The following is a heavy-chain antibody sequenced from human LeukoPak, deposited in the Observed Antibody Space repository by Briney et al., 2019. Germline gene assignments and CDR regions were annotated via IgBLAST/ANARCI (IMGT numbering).Heavy chain of an antibody. CDR3: ARLMDTASGRYFDY. D-gene: IGHD5-18*01. J-gene: IGHJ4*02. Sequence: SETLSLTCTVSGGSIGSSSYYWGWIRQPPGKGLEWIGSIYYSGSTYYNPSLKSRVTISVDTSKNQFSLKLSSVTAADTAVYYCARLMDTASGRYFDYWGQGTLVTVSS. CDR2: IYYSGST. CDR1: GGSIGSSSYY. V-gene: IGHV4-39*01.